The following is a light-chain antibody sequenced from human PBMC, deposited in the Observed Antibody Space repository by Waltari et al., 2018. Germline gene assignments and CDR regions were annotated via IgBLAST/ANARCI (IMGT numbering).Light chain of an antibody. CDR2: ENR. CDR1: SSNIGNSY. CDR3: GAWDSSLSAGVV. Sequence: QSVLTQPPSVSAAPGQKVTISCSGSSSNIGNSYVSWYQQFPGTAPKLLIYENRKRPSEIPDRFSGSKSGTSATLVITELQTGDEADYYCGAWDSSLSAGVVFGGGTKVTVL. J-gene: IGLJ3*02. V-gene: IGLV1-51*02.